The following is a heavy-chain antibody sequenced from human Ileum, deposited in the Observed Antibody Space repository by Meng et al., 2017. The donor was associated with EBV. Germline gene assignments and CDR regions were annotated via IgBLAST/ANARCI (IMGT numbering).Heavy chain of an antibody. V-gene: IGHV4-39*01. J-gene: IGHJ4*02. Sequence: QLQVSGQGLLKPSETLSLTCTVSGVSIDRSSDNWGWIRQSPGKGLEWMGNIYYSGTTYYNPSLKSRVTISVDTSKNQFSLKLSSVTAADTAVYYCARGYSSGWYYFDSWGQGTLVTVSS. D-gene: IGHD6-19*01. CDR1: GVSIDRSSDN. CDR3: ARGYSSGWYYFDS. CDR2: IYYSGTT.